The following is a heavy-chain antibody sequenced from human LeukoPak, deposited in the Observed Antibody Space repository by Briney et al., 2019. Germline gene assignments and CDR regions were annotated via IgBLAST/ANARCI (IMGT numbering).Heavy chain of an antibody. CDR2: ISYDGSNK. V-gene: IGHV3-30-3*01. D-gene: IGHD1-26*01. CDR1: GFTFSSYA. Sequence: GGSLRLSCAASGFTFSSYAMHWVRQAPGKGLEWVAVISYDGSNKYYADSVKGRFTISRDNSKNTLYLKINSLRAEDTAVYYCARGPYSGKPIGYWGQGTLVTVSS. CDR3: ARGPYSGKPIGY. J-gene: IGHJ4*02.